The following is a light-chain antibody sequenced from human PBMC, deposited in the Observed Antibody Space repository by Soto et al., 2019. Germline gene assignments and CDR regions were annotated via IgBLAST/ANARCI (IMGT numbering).Light chain of an antibody. J-gene: IGLJ2*01. CDR3: CSYAGSYFHVV. CDR1: SSDVGGYNY. CDR2: DVS. V-gene: IGLV2-11*01. Sequence: QSALTQPRSVSGSPGQSVTISCTGTSSDVGGYNYVSWYQQHPGKAPKLMIYDVSKRPSGVPDRFSGSKSGNTASLTISGIQAEDEADYHCCSYAGSYFHVVFGGGTKLTVL.